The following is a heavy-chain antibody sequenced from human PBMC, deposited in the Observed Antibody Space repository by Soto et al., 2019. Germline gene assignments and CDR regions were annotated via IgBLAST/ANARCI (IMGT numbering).Heavy chain of an antibody. CDR1: GGSFSGYY. Sequence: SETLSLTCAVYGGSFSGYYWSWIRQPPGKGLEWIGEINHSGSTNYNPSLKSRVTISVDTSKNQFSLQLNSVTPEDTAVYYCARVYYDFWSGYPHFDYWGQGTLVTVSS. D-gene: IGHD3-3*01. V-gene: IGHV4-34*01. CDR3: ARVYYDFWSGYPHFDY. CDR2: INHSGST. J-gene: IGHJ4*02.